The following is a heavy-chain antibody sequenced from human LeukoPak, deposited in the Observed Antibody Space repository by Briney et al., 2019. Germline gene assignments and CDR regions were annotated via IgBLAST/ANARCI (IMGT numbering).Heavy chain of an antibody. J-gene: IGHJ6*03. V-gene: IGHV3-30*18. CDR3: AKDLSRNFHWYYMDV. CDR1: GFTLGHYD. Sequence: GESLRLSCAASGFTLGHYDIHWVRQAPGEGLEWVAVMSYDGTNKYYTDSVRGRFAISRDSSTNSLYLQMNSLRAEDTAVYFCAKDLSRNFHWYYMDVWGKGTTVTVSS. CDR2: MSYDGTNK. D-gene: IGHD1-14*01.